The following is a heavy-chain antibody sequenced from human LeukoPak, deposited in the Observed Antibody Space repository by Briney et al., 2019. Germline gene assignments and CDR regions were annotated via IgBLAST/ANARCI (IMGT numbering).Heavy chain of an antibody. CDR1: GGSISSSSYY. Sequence: SETLSLTCTVSGGSISSSSYYWGWIRQPPGKGLEWIGSIYYSGSTYYNPSLKSRVTISVDTSKNQFSLKLSSVTAADTAVYYCATGPNRYYYYYYMDVWGKGTTVTVSS. CDR3: ATGPNRYYYYYYMDV. V-gene: IGHV4-39*07. J-gene: IGHJ6*03. D-gene: IGHD1-14*01. CDR2: IYYSGST.